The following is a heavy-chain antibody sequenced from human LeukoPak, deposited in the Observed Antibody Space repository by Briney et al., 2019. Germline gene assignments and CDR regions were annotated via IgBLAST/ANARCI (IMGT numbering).Heavy chain of an antibody. V-gene: IGHV4-59*13. CDR2: MHYSGST. J-gene: IGHJ3*02. CDR1: GGSISSYY. CDR3: ARDSTAFDI. Sequence: SETLSLTCTVYGGSISSYYWSWIRQPPGKGLEWIGYMHYSGSTNYNPSLKSRVTMSVDTSKNQFSLKLSSVTAADTAVYYCARDSTAFDIWGQGTMVTVSS.